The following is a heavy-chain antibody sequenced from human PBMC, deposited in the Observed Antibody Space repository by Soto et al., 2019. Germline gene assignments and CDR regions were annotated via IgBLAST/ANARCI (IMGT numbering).Heavy chain of an antibody. V-gene: IGHV3-30*18. CDR1: GFTFSSYG. J-gene: IGHJ4*02. CDR3: AKAVPWEETSMAHLFDY. Sequence: QIHLVESGGGVVQPGRSLRLSCAASGFTFSSYGMHWVRQAPGKGLEWVTVISYDGKYQYYAESVKGRFTVSRDNPKKTLYLQMNSLRAEDTAVYYCAKAVPWEETSMAHLFDYWGQGTLVTVSS. CDR2: ISYDGKYQ. D-gene: IGHD5-18*01.